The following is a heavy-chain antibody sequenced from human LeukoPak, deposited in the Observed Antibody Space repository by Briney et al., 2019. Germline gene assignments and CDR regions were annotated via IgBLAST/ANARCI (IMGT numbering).Heavy chain of an antibody. Sequence: GGTLRLSCAASGFTFSSYWMSWVRQAPGKGLEWVANIKQDGSEKYYVDSVKGRFTISRDNAKNSLYLQMNSLRAEDTAVYYCASDPRYSGSYYYYYMDVWGKGTTVTVSS. V-gene: IGHV3-7*01. CDR1: GFTFSSYW. D-gene: IGHD1-26*01. J-gene: IGHJ6*03. CDR3: ASDPRYSGSYYYYYMDV. CDR2: IKQDGSEK.